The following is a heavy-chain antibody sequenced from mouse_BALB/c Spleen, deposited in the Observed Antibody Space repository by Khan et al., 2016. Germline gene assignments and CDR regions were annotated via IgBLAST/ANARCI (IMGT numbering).Heavy chain of an antibody. CDR2: IRNKANGYTT. D-gene: IGHD1-2*01. CDR3: ARAHYYSYEAWFAY. J-gene: IGHJ3*01. Sequence: EVELVESGGGLVQPGGSLRLSCATSGFTFTDYYMSWVRQPPGKALEWLGFIRNKANGYTTEYSASVKGRFTISRDNSQSILYLQMNTLRAEDSATYYCARAHYYSYEAWFAYWGQGTLVTVSA. CDR1: GFTFTDYY. V-gene: IGHV7-3*02.